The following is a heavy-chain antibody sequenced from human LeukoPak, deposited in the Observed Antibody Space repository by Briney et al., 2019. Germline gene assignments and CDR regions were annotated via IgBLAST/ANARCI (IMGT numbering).Heavy chain of an antibody. D-gene: IGHD4-17*01. CDR3: ARLNGDYYFDY. Sequence: PSETLSLTCTVSGGSISSDYWSWIRQPPGKGLEWIGYIYYNGSTNYNPSLKSRVTISLDTSQNQFSLKLSSVTAADTAVYYCARLNGDYYFDYWGQGTLVTVSS. V-gene: IGHV4-59*08. CDR2: IYYNGST. CDR1: GGSISSDY. J-gene: IGHJ4*02.